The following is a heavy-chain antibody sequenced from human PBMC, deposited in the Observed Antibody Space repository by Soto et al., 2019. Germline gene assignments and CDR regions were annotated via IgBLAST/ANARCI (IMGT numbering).Heavy chain of an antibody. J-gene: IGHJ3*02. CDR3: ARSNHCSGGRCWGDAFDS. CDR2: MNPSSGNT. V-gene: IGHV1-8*01. Sequence: ASVKVSFKASGYTFTSYDINWVRQATGQGIEWMGWMNPSSGNTGYAQKFQGRVTMTRNTSISTAYMELSSLRSEDTAVYYCARSNHCSGGRCWGDAFDSWGQGTMVTVSS. CDR1: GYTFTSYD. D-gene: IGHD2-15*01.